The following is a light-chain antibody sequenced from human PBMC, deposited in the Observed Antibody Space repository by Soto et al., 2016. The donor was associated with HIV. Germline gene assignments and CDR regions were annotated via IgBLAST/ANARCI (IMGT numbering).Light chain of an antibody. CDR2: QDN. CDR1: KLGNKY. J-gene: IGLJ2*01. CDR3: QAWDSGIAV. Sequence: SYDLTQPPSVSVSPGQTASITCSGNKLGNKYACWYQQKPGQSPVLVMYQDNKRPSGIPERFSGSDSGNTATLTISRTQSMDEADYFCQAWDSGIAVFGGGTKADRP. V-gene: IGLV3-1*01.